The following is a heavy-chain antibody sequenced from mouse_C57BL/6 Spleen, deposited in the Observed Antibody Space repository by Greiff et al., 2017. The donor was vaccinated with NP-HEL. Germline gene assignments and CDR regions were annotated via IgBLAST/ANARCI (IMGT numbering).Heavy chain of an antibody. CDR2: ISGGGGNT. J-gene: IGHJ1*03. CDR3: ARPPYGSSHWYFDV. CDR1: GFTFSSYT. D-gene: IGHD1-1*01. V-gene: IGHV5-9*01. Sequence: EVQVVESGGGLVKPGGSLKLSCAASGFTFSSYTMSWVRQTPEKRLEWVATISGGGGNTYYPDSVKGRFTISRDNAKNTLYLQMSSLRSEDTALYYCARPPYGSSHWYFDVWGTGTTVTVSS.